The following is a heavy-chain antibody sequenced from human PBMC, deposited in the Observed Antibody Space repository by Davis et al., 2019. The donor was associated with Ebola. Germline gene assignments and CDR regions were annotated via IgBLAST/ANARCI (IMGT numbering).Heavy chain of an antibody. CDR1: GYTFTSYG. D-gene: IGHD6-13*01. CDR3: AREERSSWSFDY. J-gene: IGHJ4*02. Sequence: ASVKVSCKASGYTFTSYGISWVRQAPGQGLEWMGRINPNSGGTNYAQKFQGRVTITRDTSISTAYMELSRLRSDDTAVYYCAREERSSWSFDYWGQGTLVTVSS. CDR2: INPNSGGT. V-gene: IGHV1-2*06.